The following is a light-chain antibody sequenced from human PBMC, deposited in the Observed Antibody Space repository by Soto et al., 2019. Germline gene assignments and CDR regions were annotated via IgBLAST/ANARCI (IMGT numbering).Light chain of an antibody. CDR3: QYYGSSPWT. J-gene: IGKJ1*01. Sequence: EIVLTQSPGTLSLSPGERGTLSCRASQSVSSNYLAWPQQKPGQAPRHLTYSAFSSATGIPDRFSGSGSGTYFSLPIGRLEPADSAVYYCQYYGSSPWTFGQGTKVEIK. V-gene: IGKV3-20*01. CDR2: SAF. CDR1: QSVSSNY.